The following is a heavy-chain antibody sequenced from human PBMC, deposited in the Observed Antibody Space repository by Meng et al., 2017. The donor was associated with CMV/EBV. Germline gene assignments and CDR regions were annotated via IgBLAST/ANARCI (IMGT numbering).Heavy chain of an antibody. CDR1: GYTFTGYD. V-gene: IGHV1-2*02. CDR2: INPNSGGT. CDR3: ARGPLGEYSNYDAP. D-gene: IGHD4-11*01. J-gene: IGHJ5*02. Sequence: GRRVQSGAEVKKPGASVKVACKASGYTFTGYDMHWGRQAPGQGLEWMGWINPNSGGTNYAQKFQGRVTMTRDTSISTAYMELSRLRSDDTAVYYCARGPLGEYSNYDAPWGQGTLVTVSS.